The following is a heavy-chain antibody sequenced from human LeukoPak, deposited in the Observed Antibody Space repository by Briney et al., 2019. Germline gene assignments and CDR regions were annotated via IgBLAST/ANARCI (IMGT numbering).Heavy chain of an antibody. V-gene: IGHV4-59*01. CDR3: ARSFFHYGEDAFDI. D-gene: IGHD4-17*01. CDR1: GGSISSYY. CDR2: IYYSGST. J-gene: IGHJ3*02. Sequence: SETLSLTCIVSGGSISSYYWSWIRQPPGKGLEWSVYIYYSGSTNYNPSLKSRVTISVDTSKNQFSLKLSSVTAADTAVYYCARSFFHYGEDAFDIWGQGTMVTVSS.